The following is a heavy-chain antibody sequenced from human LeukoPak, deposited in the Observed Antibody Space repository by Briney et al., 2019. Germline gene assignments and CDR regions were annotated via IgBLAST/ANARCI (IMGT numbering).Heavy chain of an antibody. V-gene: IGHV3-66*01. CDR1: GFTVSSNY. D-gene: IGHD2-15*01. CDR3: ARDLGYCSGGSCYVGYFDY. CDR2: IYSDGST. Sequence: PGGSLRLSCAASGFTVSSNYMSWVRQAPGKGLEWVSLIYSDGSTYYADSVKGRFTISRDNSKNTLYLQMNSLRADDTAVYYCARDLGYCSGGSCYVGYFDYWGQGTLVTVSS. J-gene: IGHJ4*02.